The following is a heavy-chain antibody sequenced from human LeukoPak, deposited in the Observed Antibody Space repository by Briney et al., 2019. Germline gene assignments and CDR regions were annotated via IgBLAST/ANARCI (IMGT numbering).Heavy chain of an antibody. J-gene: IGHJ4*02. D-gene: IGHD3-10*01. CDR2: INSDGSIT. CDR1: GFTFSSYW. V-gene: IGHV3-74*01. CDR3: ARDRGPRTGFMVREAYDY. Sequence: PGGSLRLSCAASGFTFSSYWMHWVRQAPGKGLVWVSRINSDGSITNYADSVKGRFSISRDNAKNTLYLQMSSPRAEDTAVYYCARDRGPRTGFMVREAYDYWGQGTLVTVSS.